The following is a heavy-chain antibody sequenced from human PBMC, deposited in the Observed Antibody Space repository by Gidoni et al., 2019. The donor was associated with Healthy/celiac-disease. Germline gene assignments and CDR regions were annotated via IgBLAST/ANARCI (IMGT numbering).Heavy chain of an antibody. CDR1: GFTFSPYA. Sequence: EVQLLESGGGLVQPGGSLRLSCAASGFTFSPYALGWVRQAPGEGLEWVSAISGSGGSTYYADSVKGRFTISRDNSKNTLYLQMNSLRAEDTAVYYCAKVNLVVPAATTPSHFDYWGQGTLVTVSS. V-gene: IGHV3-23*01. CDR3: AKVNLVVPAATTPSHFDY. CDR2: ISGSGGST. D-gene: IGHD2-2*01. J-gene: IGHJ4*02.